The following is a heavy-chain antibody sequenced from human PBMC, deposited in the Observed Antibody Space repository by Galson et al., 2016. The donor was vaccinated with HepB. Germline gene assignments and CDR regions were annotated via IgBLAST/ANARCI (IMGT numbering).Heavy chain of an antibody. V-gene: IGHV5-51*03. CDR1: GYKFTNYW. J-gene: IGHJ2*01. CDR3: GYFGL. CDR2: IYPDDSDT. D-gene: IGHD2-15*01. Sequence: QSGAEVNKPGESLKISCKGSGYKFTNYWVAWVRQMPGKGLEWMGTIYPDDSDTRYSPSFQGQVTFSADKSISPAYCARPVMDCLGRTCYSEGYFGLWGRGTLVTVSS.